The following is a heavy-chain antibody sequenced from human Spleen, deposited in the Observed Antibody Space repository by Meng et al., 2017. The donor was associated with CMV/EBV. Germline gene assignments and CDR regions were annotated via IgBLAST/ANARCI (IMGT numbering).Heavy chain of an antibody. CDR3: ARVGYSSSSRWSFDL. J-gene: IGHJ2*01. Sequence: QVQLVESGGGLVKPGGSLRLSCAASGFNFSDYYMSWIRQVPGKGLEWVSYISSSSSYTNYADSVKGRFTISRDNAKNSLYLQMNSLRAEDTAVYYCARVGYSSSSRWSFDLWGRGTLINVSS. CDR2: ISSSSSYT. CDR1: GFNFSDYY. V-gene: IGHV3-11*05. D-gene: IGHD6-6*01.